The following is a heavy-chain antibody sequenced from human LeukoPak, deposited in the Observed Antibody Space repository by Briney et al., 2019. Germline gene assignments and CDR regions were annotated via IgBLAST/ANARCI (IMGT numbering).Heavy chain of an antibody. CDR2: ISNDGRNQ. CDR3: GRVYCGGNCYSPPLPDY. V-gene: IGHV3-30*03. CDR1: GFTFNSFG. J-gene: IGHJ4*02. D-gene: IGHD2-21*02. Sequence: GGSLRLSCAVSGFTFNSFGMHWVRQTPGKGLEWVAVISNDGRNQYYADSVKGRFTISRDNFKNTLYLQMDSLRAEDTAVYYCGRVYCGGNCYSPPLPDYWGQGTLVTVSS.